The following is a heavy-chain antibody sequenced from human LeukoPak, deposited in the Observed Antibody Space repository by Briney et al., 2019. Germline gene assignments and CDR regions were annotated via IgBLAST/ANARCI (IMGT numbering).Heavy chain of an antibody. CDR3: TRESRPFCPFAF. CDR1: GGSIDITNY. Sequence: PSETLSLTCGVSGGSIDITNYWSWVRQAPGKGLEWIGEISHDGTRNYNPSLRSRVAMSFDRANNYSSLSLTAVTAADMALYYCTRESRPFCPFAFWGQGVMVTVSS. CDR2: ISHDGTR. V-gene: IGHV4-4*02. D-gene: IGHD2-2*01. J-gene: IGHJ4*02.